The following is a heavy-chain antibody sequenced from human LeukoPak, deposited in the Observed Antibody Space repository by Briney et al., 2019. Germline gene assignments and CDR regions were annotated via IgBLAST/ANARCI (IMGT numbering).Heavy chain of an antibody. CDR3: ARFDDYGDYGPFDY. V-gene: IGHV3-11*04. J-gene: IGHJ4*02. Sequence: GGSLRLSCAASGFTFSDYYMNWIRQAPGKGLEWVSYISSSSSTIYYADSVKGRFTISRDNAKNSLYLQMNSLRAEDTAVYYCARFDDYGDYGPFDYWGQGTLVTVSS. D-gene: IGHD4-17*01. CDR1: GFTFSDYY. CDR2: ISSSSSTI.